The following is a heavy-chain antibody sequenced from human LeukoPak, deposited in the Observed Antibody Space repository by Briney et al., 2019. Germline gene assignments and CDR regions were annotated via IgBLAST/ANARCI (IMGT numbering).Heavy chain of an antibody. V-gene: IGHV4-61*02. J-gene: IGHJ4*02. D-gene: IGHD3-3*01. CDR3: ARAGYYDFWSGYYAFDY. CDR2: IYTSGST. CDR1: GGSISSGSYY. Sequence: SETLSLTCTVSGGSISSGSYYWGWIRQPAGKGLEWIGRIYTSGSTNYNPSLKSRVTISVDTSKNQFSLKLSSVTAADTAVYYCARAGYYDFWSGYYAFDYWGQGTLVTVSS.